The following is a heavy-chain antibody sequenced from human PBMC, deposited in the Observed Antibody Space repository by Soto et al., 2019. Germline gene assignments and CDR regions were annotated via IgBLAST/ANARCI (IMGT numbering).Heavy chain of an antibody. V-gene: IGHV4-28*01. CDR2: IYYSGTT. CDR3: ARREIQGPIDS. Sequence: QVQLQESGPGLVKPSDTLSLTCAVSGYSISSSNWWGWIRQPPGKGLEWIGYIYYSGTTYYNPSLNSRVTTSVDTSKNQFSLQLTSVTAVDTAVYYCARREIQGPIDSWGQGTLVTVSS. J-gene: IGHJ4*02. CDR1: GYSISSSNW. D-gene: IGHD1-26*01.